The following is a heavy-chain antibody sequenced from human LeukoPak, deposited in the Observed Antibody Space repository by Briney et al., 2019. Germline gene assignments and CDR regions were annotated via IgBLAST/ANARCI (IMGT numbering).Heavy chain of an antibody. Sequence: ASVKVSCKASGGTFSSYAISWVRQAPGQGLERMGRIIPILGIANYAQKFQGRVTITADKSTSTAYMELSRLRSDDTAVYYCARRPLYCSSTSCPPPFDYWGQGTLVTVSS. V-gene: IGHV1-69*04. D-gene: IGHD2-2*01. CDR2: IIPILGIA. CDR1: GGTFSSYA. J-gene: IGHJ4*02. CDR3: ARRPLYCSSTSCPPPFDY.